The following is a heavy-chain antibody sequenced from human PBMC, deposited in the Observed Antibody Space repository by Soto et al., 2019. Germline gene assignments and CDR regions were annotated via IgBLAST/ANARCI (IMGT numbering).Heavy chain of an antibody. J-gene: IGHJ4*02. D-gene: IGHD3-22*01. CDR3: ARGNHDSSGYYFFHCFDY. Sequence: PSETLSLTCTASSGSVSSANYYWTWIRSPPGKGLEWIGHISYSGSTNYNTSLKSRVTLSLDTTKNQFSLKLSSVTAADTAEYYCARGNHDSSGYYFFHCFDYWGQRILVTVSS. CDR1: SGSVSSANYY. CDR2: ISYSGST. V-gene: IGHV4-61*01.